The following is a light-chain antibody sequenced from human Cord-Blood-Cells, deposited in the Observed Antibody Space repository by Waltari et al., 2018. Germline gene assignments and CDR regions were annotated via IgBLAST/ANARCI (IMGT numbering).Light chain of an antibody. V-gene: IGKV1-33*01. CDR1: QDISNY. J-gene: IGKJ4*01. Sequence: IQLTQSPSSLSASVGERVTITCQASQDISNYLNWYQQKPGKAPKLLIYDASNLETGVPSRFSGSGSGTDFTFTISSLQPEDIATYYCQQYDNLPLTFGGGTKVEIK. CDR2: DAS. CDR3: QQYDNLPLT.